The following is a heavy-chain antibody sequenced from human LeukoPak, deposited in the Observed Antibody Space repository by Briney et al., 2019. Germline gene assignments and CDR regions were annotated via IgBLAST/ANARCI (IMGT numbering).Heavy chain of an antibody. CDR2: IRSKANSYAT. J-gene: IGHJ3*02. CDR3: TRLRRDGYNFYDAFDI. V-gene: IGHV3-73*01. CDR1: GFTFSGSA. Sequence: GGSLRLSCAASGFTFSGSAMHWVRQASGKGLEWVGRIRSKANSYATAYAVSVKGRFTISRDDSKNTAYLQMNSLKTEDTAVYYCTRLRRDGYNFYDAFDIWGQGTMVTVSS. D-gene: IGHD5-24*01.